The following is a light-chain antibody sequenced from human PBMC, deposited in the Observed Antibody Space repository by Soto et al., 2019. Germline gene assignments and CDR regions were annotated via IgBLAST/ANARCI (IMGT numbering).Light chain of an antibody. CDR1: QSVRTY. J-gene: IGKJ4*01. CDR3: HQRSNWPRT. Sequence: EIVLTQSPVTLSLFPGESATLSCRASQSVRTYLAGYQQKPGQAPSLLNSDPPNRSTGTPAPFSGSGSGTDFTLTISSLEAEDSAFYYCHQRSNWPRTFGGGSKVEIK. V-gene: IGKV3-11*01. CDR2: DPP.